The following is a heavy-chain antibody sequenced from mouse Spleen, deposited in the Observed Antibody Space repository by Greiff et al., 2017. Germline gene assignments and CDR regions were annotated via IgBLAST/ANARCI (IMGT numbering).Heavy chain of an antibody. V-gene: IGHV1-82*01. CDR2: IYPGDGDT. D-gene: IGHD1-1*01. Sequence: QVQLKESGPELVKPGASVKISCKASGYAFSSSWMNWVKQRPGKGLEWIGRIYPGDGDTNYNGKFKGKATLTADKSSSTAYMQLSSLTSEDSAVYFFARDGSSYFDYWGQGTTLTVSS. CDR3: ARDGSSYFDY. J-gene: IGHJ2*01. CDR1: GYAFSSSW.